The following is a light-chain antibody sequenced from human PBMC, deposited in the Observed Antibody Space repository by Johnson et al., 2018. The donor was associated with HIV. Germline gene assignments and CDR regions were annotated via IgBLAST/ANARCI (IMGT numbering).Light chain of an antibody. Sequence: VLTQPPSVSAAPGQKVTISCSGSSSNIGNNYVSWYQQLPGTAPKLLIYDNNKRPTGIPDRFSGSKSGTSATLGITGPQPGDEADYYGGTWDSSLTLYVFGTGTKVTVL. J-gene: IGLJ1*01. CDR1: SSNIGNNY. CDR3: GTWDSSLTLYV. CDR2: DNN. V-gene: IGLV1-51*01.